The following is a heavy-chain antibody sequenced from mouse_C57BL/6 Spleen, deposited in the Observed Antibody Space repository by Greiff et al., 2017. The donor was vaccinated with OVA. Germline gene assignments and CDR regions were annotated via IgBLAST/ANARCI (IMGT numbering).Heavy chain of an antibody. CDR3: AREGTVVATSDWYFDV. CDR1: GYTFTSYW. CDR2: IYPGSGST. V-gene: IGHV1-55*01. D-gene: IGHD1-1*01. Sequence: VQLQQPGAELVKPGASAKMSCKASGYTFTSYWITWVKQRPGQGLEWIGDIYPGSGSTNYNEKFKSKATLTVDTSSSTAYMQLSSLTSEDSAVYYCAREGTVVATSDWYFDVWGTGTTVTVSS. J-gene: IGHJ1*03.